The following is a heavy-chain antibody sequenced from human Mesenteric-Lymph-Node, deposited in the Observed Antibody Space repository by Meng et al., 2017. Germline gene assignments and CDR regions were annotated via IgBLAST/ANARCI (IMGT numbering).Heavy chain of an antibody. CDR2: IYYSGGT. V-gene: IGHV4-30-4*01. Sequence: PVSGPGTVKPSQRRALIFTVSGGSITSVDYFGSWIRQPPGKGLELIGHIYYSGGTSYNPSLKSRVTISVDTSNNQFSLKLSSVTAADTAVYYCARVGWRQWSFDLWGRGTLVTVSS. D-gene: IGHD5-18*01. J-gene: IGHJ2*01. CDR3: ARVGWRQWSFDL. CDR1: GGSITSVDYF.